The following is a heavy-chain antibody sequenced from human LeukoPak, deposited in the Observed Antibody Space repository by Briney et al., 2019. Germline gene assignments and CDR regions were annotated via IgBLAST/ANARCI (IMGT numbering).Heavy chain of an antibody. CDR2: ISWNSGST. CDR3: AKGTYYYDSSGYYPDYYYGMDV. D-gene: IGHD3-22*01. J-gene: IGHJ6*02. V-gene: IGHV3-9*01. CDR1: GFTFDDYA. Sequence: PGRSLRLSCAASGFTFDDYAMHWVRQAPGKGLEWVSGISWNSGSTGYADSVKGRFTISRDNAKNSLYLQMNSLRAEDTALYYCAKGTYYYDSSGYYPDYYYGMDVWGQGTTVTVSS.